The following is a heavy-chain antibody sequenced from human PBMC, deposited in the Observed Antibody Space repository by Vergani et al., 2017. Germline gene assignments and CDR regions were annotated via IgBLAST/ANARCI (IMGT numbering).Heavy chain of an antibody. CDR1: GFTFSGSA. J-gene: IGHJ4*02. CDR3: TRTEKVAVADY. D-gene: IGHD6-19*01. V-gene: IGHV3-73*02. CDR2: IRSKANSYAT. Sequence: EVQLVESGGGLVQPGGSLKLSCAASGFTFSGSAMHWVRQASGKGLEWVGRIRSKANSYATAYAASVKGRFTISRDDSKNTAYLQMNSPKTEDTAVYYCTRTEKVAVADYWGQGTLVTVSS.